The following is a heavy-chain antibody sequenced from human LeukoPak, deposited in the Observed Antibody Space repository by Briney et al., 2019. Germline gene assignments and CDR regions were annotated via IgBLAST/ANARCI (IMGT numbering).Heavy chain of an antibody. CDR3: ARERGAAAGTSPRDWFDP. Sequence: ASVKVSCKASGYTFTSYGISWVRQAPGQGLEWMGWISAYNGNTNYAQKLQGRVTMTTDTSTSTAYMELRSLRSDDTAVYYCARERGAAAGTSPRDWFDPWAREPWSPSPQ. J-gene: IGHJ5*02. CDR2: ISAYNGNT. V-gene: IGHV1-18*01. D-gene: IGHD6-13*01. CDR1: GYTFTSYG.